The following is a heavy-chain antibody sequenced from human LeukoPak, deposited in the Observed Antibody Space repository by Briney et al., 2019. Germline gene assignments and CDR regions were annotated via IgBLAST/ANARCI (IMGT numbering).Heavy chain of an antibody. CDR1: GYTFTGHY. Sequence: ASVKVSCKASGYTFTGHYIHWVRQAPGQGLEWMGWINPNSGGTNYAQKFQGRVTMTRDTSISTAYMELSRLRSDDTAVYYCARDLYERWLRLPWGYWGQGTLVTVSS. V-gene: IGHV1-2*02. J-gene: IGHJ4*02. CDR3: ARDLYERWLRLPWGY. D-gene: IGHD5-12*01. CDR2: INPNSGGT.